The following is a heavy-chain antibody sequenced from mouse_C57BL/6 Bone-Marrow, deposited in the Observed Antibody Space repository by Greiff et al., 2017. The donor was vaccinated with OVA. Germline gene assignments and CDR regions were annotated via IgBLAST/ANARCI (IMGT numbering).Heavy chain of an antibody. Sequence: EVQLVESGGGLVKPGGSLKLSCAASGFTFSSYAMSWVRQTPDTRLAWVATISDGGSYTYYPDNVKGRFTISRYNAKNNLYLQMSHLKSEDTAMYYCARVYSNYVGFAYWGQGTLVTVAA. CDR2: ISDGGSYT. J-gene: IGHJ3*01. D-gene: IGHD2-5*01. V-gene: IGHV5-4*01. CDR1: GFTFSSYA. CDR3: ARVYSNYVGFAY.